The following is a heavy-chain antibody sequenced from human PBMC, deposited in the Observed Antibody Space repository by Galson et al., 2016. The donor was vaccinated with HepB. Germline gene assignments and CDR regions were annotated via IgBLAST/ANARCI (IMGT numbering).Heavy chain of an antibody. CDR2: LYNSGGT. J-gene: IGHJ6*04. CDR3: ARHVYIAARPLSYYFYGMDV. V-gene: IGHV4-39*01. CDR1: GGSISSRY. D-gene: IGHD6-6*01. Sequence: SETLSLTCTVSGGSISSRYWGWIRQPPGKGLEWIGSLYNSGGTYYNPALKSRVTMSADTSKSQFSLRLSSVTAADTAVYYCARHVYIAARPLSYYFYGMDVWGKGTTVTVSS.